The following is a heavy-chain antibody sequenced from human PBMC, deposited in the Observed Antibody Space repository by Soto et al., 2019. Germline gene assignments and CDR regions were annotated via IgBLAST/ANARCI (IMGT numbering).Heavy chain of an antibody. D-gene: IGHD2-21*01. J-gene: IGHJ5*02. Sequence: SETLSLTCTVSGGSISSGDYYWSWIRQPPGKGLEWIGYIYHSGSTYYNPSLKSRVTISVDRSKNQFSLKLSSVTAADTAVYYCASVRGPYCGGECYPPTPNWLDPWGQGTLVTVSS. CDR2: IYHSGST. V-gene: IGHV4-30-2*01. CDR1: GGSISSGDYY. CDR3: ASVRGPYCGGECYPPTPNWLDP.